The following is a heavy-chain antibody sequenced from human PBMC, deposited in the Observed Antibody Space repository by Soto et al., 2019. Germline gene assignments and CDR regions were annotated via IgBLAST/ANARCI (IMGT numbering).Heavy chain of an antibody. Sequence: SVKVSCKAAGGTFSSYAISWVRQAPGQGLEWMGGIIPIFGTANYAQKFQGRVTITADKSTSTAYVELSSLRSEDTAVYYCAIRKAPYGKDVSGKGTSVTVSA. J-gene: IGHJ6*04. CDR2: IIPIFGTA. D-gene: IGHD3-10*01. CDR1: GGTFSSYA. V-gene: IGHV1-69*06. CDR3: AIRKAPYGKDV.